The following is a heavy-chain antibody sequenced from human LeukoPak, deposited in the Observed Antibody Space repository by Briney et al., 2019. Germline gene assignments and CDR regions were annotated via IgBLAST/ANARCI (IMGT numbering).Heavy chain of an antibody. CDR1: AGSINNYY. J-gene: IGHJ6*02. Sequence: SETLSLTCTVSAGSINNYYWSWIRQPPGKGLEWIGYIYYSGSTSYNPSLKSRVTISVDTSKKQVSQNLSSVTAADTAVYYCARVAARYVGMDVWGQGTTVTVSS. V-gene: IGHV4-59*01. CDR2: IYYSGST. CDR3: ARVAARYVGMDV. D-gene: IGHD6-6*01.